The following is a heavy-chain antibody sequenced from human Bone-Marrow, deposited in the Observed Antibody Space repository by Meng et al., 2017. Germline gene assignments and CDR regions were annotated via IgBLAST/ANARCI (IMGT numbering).Heavy chain of an antibody. CDR2: IKEDGSEE. V-gene: IGHV3-7*01. CDR1: RFTFSSYW. CDR3: VRSQWLGVETFDY. Sequence: GESLKISCAASRFTFSSYWMAWVRQAPGKGLEWVANIKEDGSEEYYVDSVKGRFNISRDNSKNSLYLEMSSLRAEDTAVYYCVRSQWLGVETFDYWGQGALVTVSS. D-gene: IGHD6-19*01. J-gene: IGHJ4*02.